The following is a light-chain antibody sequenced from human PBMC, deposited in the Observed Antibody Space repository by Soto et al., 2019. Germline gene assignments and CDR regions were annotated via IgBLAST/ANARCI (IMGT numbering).Light chain of an antibody. CDR1: QSVTSN. J-gene: IGKJ4*01. V-gene: IGKV3-15*01. Sequence: EIVMTQSPATLSVSPGERATLSCRASQSVTSNLAWYQQKPGQAPRLLMYGVSTRATGIPARFGGSGSATEVTLTISSLQSEDCEVYYCQQYSQWPLTFGGGTKVDI. CDR2: GVS. CDR3: QQYSQWPLT.